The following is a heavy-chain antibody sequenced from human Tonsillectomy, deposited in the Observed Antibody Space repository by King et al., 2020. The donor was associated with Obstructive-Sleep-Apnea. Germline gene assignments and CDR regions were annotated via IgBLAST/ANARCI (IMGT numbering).Heavy chain of an antibody. D-gene: IGHD3-10*01. J-gene: IGHJ4*02. CDR1: GFNFNVYY. Sequence: VQLVESGGGVVQPGRSLRLSCAASGFNFNVYYIHWVRQTPGKGLEWVAVISSDGGKKYYEDSVKGRFTISRDNSKSTLYLQMNSLTTEDTAIYYCVRGSRLWFGEFWGRGTLVTVSA. CDR3: VRGSRLWFGEF. CDR2: ISSDGGKK. V-gene: IGHV3-30-3*01.